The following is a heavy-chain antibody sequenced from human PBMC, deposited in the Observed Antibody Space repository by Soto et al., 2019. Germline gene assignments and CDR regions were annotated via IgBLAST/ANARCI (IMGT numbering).Heavy chain of an antibody. CDR2: INHSGST. CDR1: GGSFSGYY. V-gene: IGHV4-34*01. D-gene: IGHD5-18*01. J-gene: IGHJ4*02. Sequence: SETLSLTCAVYGGSFSGYYWGWIRQPPGKGLEWIGEINHSGSTNYNPSLKSRVTISVDTSKNQFSLKLSSVTAADTAVYYCARGADTANIDYWGQGTLVTVSS. CDR3: ARGADTANIDY.